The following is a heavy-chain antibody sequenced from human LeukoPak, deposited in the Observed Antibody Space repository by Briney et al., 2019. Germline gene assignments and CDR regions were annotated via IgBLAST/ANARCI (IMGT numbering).Heavy chain of an antibody. V-gene: IGHV3-30*01. J-gene: IGHJ3*01. CDR3: AKDQRRSTWNYGDALDF. Sequence: GRSLRLSCAASGFTFSSFAIHWVRQAPGKGLEGVAVISDDGSNTYYAYSVKGRFTISRDNSKNTVYLQMNSLRAEDTAVYYCAKDQRRSTWNYGDALDFWGQGTMVSVSS. CDR1: GFTFSSFA. CDR2: ISDDGSNT. D-gene: IGHD1-7*01.